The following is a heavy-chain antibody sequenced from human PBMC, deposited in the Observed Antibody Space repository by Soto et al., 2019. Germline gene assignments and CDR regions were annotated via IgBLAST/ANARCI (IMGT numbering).Heavy chain of an antibody. CDR1: GFTFSSYA. CDR2: ISYDGSNK. CDR3: AREDYGMDV. V-gene: IGHV3-30-3*01. Sequence: GGSLRLSCAASGFTFSSYAIHWVRQAPGKGLEWVAIISYDGSNKYYADSVKGRFTISRDNSKNTLYVQMNSLRADDTAVYYCAREDYGMDVWGQGTTVTVSS. J-gene: IGHJ6*02.